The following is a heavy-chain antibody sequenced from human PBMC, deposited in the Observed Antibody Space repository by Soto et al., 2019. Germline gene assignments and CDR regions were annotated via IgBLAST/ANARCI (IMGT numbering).Heavy chain of an antibody. CDR1: GFTVSSNY. CDR2: IYSGGST. J-gene: IGHJ4*02. Sequence: EVQLVETGGGLIQPGGSLRLSCAASGFTVSSNYMSWVRQAPGKGLEWVSVIYSGGSTYYADSVKGRFTISRDKSKNTLYLQMNSLRAEDTAVYYCARAYDFWSGYMLGYWGQGTLVTVSS. CDR3: ARAYDFWSGYMLGY. D-gene: IGHD3-3*01. V-gene: IGHV3-53*02.